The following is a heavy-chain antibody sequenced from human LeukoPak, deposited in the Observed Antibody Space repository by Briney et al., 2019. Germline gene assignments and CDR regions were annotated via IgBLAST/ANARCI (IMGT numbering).Heavy chain of an antibody. Sequence: PGGSLRPSCAASGFTFSSYAMSWVRQAPGKGLEWVSAISGSGGSTYYADSVKGRFTISRDNSKNTLYLQMNSLRAEDTAVYYCAKDVGGYGSGSYYDAFDIWGQGTMVTVSS. D-gene: IGHD3-10*01. CDR2: ISGSGGST. V-gene: IGHV3-23*01. J-gene: IGHJ3*02. CDR3: AKDVGGYGSGSYYDAFDI. CDR1: GFTFSSYA.